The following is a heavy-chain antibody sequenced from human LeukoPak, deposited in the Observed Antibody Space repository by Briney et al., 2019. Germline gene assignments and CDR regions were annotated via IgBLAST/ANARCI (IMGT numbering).Heavy chain of an antibody. Sequence: GESLKISCKGSGYSFTSYWIGWVRQMPGKGLEWMGIIYPGDSDTRYSPSFQGQVTISADKSISTAYLQWSSLKASDTAMYYCASAGKYCSGGSCYSLAFDIWGQGTMVTVSS. CDR2: IYPGDSDT. V-gene: IGHV5-51*01. CDR1: GYSFTSYW. J-gene: IGHJ3*02. CDR3: ASAGKYCSGGSCYSLAFDI. D-gene: IGHD2-15*01.